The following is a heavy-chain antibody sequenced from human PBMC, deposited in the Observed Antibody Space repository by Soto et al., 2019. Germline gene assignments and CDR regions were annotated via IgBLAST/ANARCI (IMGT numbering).Heavy chain of an antibody. D-gene: IGHD3-9*01. Sequence: SVKVSCKASGGTFSSYAVSWVRQAPGQGLEWMGGIIPIFGTANYAQKFQGRVTITADESTSTAYMELSSLRSEDTAVYYCARGILTGYYNRPLYYWGQGTLVTVSS. CDR3: ARGILTGYYNRPLYY. V-gene: IGHV1-69*13. J-gene: IGHJ4*02. CDR1: GGTFSSYA. CDR2: IIPIFGTA.